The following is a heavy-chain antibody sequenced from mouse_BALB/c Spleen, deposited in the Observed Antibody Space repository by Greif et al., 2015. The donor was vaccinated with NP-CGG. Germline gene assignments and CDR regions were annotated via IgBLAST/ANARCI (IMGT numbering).Heavy chain of an antibody. CDR1: GYTFSSYW. Sequence: VKLMESGAELMKPGASVKISCKATGYTFSSYWIEWVKQRPGHGLEWIGEILPGSGSTNYNEKFKGKATFTADTSSNTAYMQLSSLTSEDSAVYYCARFTTVVATRGYWGQGTTLTVSS. CDR3: ARFTTVVATRGY. J-gene: IGHJ2*01. D-gene: IGHD1-1*01. CDR2: ILPGSGST. V-gene: IGHV1-9*01.